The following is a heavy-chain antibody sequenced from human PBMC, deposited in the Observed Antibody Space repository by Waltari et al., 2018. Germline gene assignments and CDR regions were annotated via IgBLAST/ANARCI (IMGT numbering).Heavy chain of an antibody. CDR2: ISTDASAT. CDR3: ARVSRRTYRSPVPGRHYYYGMDV. J-gene: IGHJ6*02. V-gene: IGHV3-74*03. D-gene: IGHD1-1*01. CDR1: GFTFSSFW. Sequence: EEQLVESGGGLVQPGDSLRLSCAASGFTFSSFWMNWVRQAPGKGPLWVSRISTDASATTYADPVKGRFTIARDNARNTLYLQMNRLRAEDTAVYFCARVSRRTYRSPVPGRHYYYGMDVWGQGTTVTVSS.